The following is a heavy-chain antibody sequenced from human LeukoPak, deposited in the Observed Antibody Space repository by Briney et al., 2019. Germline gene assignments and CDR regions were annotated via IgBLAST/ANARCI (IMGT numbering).Heavy chain of an antibody. V-gene: IGHV3-11*04. Sequence: GGSLRLSCAASGFTFSDYFMTWTRQAPGKGLEWVSYISSSGNAVYHADSVKGRFTISRDNAKNSLYLQLNSLRAEDTAVYYCARAFLDGFDIWGQGTMVTVSS. CDR3: ARAFLDGFDI. CDR2: ISSSGNAV. CDR1: GFTFSDYF. J-gene: IGHJ3*02. D-gene: IGHD2/OR15-2a*01.